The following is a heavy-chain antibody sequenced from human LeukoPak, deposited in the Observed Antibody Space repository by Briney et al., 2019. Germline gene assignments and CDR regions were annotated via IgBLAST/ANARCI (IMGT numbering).Heavy chain of an antibody. V-gene: IGHV4-4*07. CDR2: IYTSGSS. CDR3: ARDYGGNHNSGYWYFDL. CDR1: GGSISSYY. D-gene: IGHD4-23*01. J-gene: IGHJ2*01. Sequence: SETLSLTCTVSGGSISSYYWSWIRQPAGKGLEWIGRIYTSGSSNYHPSLKSRVTMSLDTSKNQFSLKLSSVTAADTAVYYCARDYGGNHNSGYWYFDLWGRGTLVTVSS.